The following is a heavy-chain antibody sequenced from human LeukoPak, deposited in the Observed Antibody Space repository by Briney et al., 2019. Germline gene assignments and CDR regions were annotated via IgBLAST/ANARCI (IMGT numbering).Heavy chain of an antibody. J-gene: IGHJ4*02. CDR3: ARGLNGSGSYFGGY. CDR2: IIPIFGTA. D-gene: IGHD3-10*01. CDR1: GGTFSSYA. Sequence: ASVKVSCKASGGTFSSYAISWVRQAPGQGLEWMGGIIPIFGTANYAQKFQGRVTITADKSTSTAYMELSSLRSEDTAVYYCARGLNGSGSYFGGYWGQGTLVTVSS. V-gene: IGHV1-69*06.